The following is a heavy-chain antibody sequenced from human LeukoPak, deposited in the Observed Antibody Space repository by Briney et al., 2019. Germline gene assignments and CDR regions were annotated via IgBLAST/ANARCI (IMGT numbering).Heavy chain of an antibody. Sequence: SETLSLTCAVYGGSFSGYYWSWIRQPPGKGLEWIGEINHSGSTNYNPSLKSRDTISVDTSKNQFSLKLSSVTAADTAVYYCASPLHYYDSSGYVDYWGQGTLVTVSS. J-gene: IGHJ4*02. CDR1: GGSFSGYY. V-gene: IGHV4-34*01. D-gene: IGHD3-22*01. CDR2: INHSGST. CDR3: ASPLHYYDSSGYVDY.